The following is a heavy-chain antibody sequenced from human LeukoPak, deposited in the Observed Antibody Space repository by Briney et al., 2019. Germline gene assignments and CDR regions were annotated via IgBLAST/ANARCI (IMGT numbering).Heavy chain of an antibody. CDR2: INPIFGTA. CDR1: RGTVRSYA. D-gene: IGHD5/OR15-5a*01. V-gene: IGHV1-69*05. Sequence: GASVEVSCKASRGTVRSYAISWVRQAPGQGLEWMGGINPIFGTANYAQKFQGRVTITTDEATSTAYMELSSLRSEDTAVYYCALSGYYYYYMDVWGKGTTVTVSS. CDR3: ALSGYYYYYMDV. J-gene: IGHJ6*03.